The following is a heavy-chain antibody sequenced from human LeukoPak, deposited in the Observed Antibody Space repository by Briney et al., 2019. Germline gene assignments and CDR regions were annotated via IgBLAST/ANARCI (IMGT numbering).Heavy chain of an antibody. CDR1: GFTFDDYA. V-gene: IGHV3-9*01. CDR3: AKGRSGWPNYYFDY. D-gene: IGHD6-19*01. Sequence: GRSLRLSCAASGFTFDDYAMHWVRQAPGKGLEWVSGISWNSGSIGYADSVKGRFTISRDNAKNSLYLQMNSLRAEDTALYYCAKGRSGWPNYYFDYWGQGTLVTVSS. CDR2: ISWNSGSI. J-gene: IGHJ4*02.